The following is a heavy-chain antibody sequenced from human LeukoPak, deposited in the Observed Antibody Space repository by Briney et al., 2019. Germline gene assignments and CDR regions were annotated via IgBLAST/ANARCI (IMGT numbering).Heavy chain of an antibody. V-gene: IGHV1-69*05. D-gene: IGHD3-3*01. CDR2: IIPVSGTT. Sequence: SVKVSCKASGGTFNTYSISWVRQAPGQGLEWLGNIIPVSGTTDYARKFQGRVTITTDESTRTTYLELNSLRSDDTAVYYCARKGFSYDFWSGYYTRLWFDPWGQGTLVTVSS. CDR3: ARKGFSYDFWSGYYTRLWFDP. CDR1: GGTFNTYS. J-gene: IGHJ5*02.